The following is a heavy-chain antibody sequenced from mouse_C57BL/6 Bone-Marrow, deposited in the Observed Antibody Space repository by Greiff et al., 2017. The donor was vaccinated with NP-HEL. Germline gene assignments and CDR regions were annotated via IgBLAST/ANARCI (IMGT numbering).Heavy chain of an antibody. CDR3: ARSRVYGNYALLYFDY. D-gene: IGHD2-1*01. Sequence: QVQLQQPGAELVRPGTSVKLSCKASGYTFTSYWMHWVKQRPGQGLEWIGVIDPSDSYTNYNQKFKGKATLTVDTSSSTAYMQLSSLTSEDSAVYYCARSRVYGNYALLYFDYWVQGTTLTVSS. J-gene: IGHJ2*01. CDR2: IDPSDSYT. V-gene: IGHV1-59*01. CDR1: GYTFTSYW.